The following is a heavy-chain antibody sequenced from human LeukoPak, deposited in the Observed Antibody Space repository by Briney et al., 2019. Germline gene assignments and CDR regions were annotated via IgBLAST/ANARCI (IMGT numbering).Heavy chain of an antibody. D-gene: IGHD2-2*02. CDR2: INPKNGDT. V-gene: IGHV1-2*02. J-gene: IGHJ4*02. Sequence: GASVKVSCRTSRYTFTGYYMHWVRQAPGQGLEWMGWINPKNGDTNYAQKFQGRVTMTRDTSIDTAFMELSNLRSDGTAVYYCARAGVVPAAIRSPFDFWGQGTLVTVSS. CDR3: ARAGVVPAAIRSPFDF. CDR1: RYTFTGYY.